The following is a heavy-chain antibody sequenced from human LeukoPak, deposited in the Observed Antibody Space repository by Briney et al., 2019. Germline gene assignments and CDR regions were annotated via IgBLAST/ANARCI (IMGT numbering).Heavy chain of an antibody. J-gene: IGHJ4*02. D-gene: IGHD5-12*01. V-gene: IGHV4-59*08. CDR2: IYYSGST. CDR1: GGSIRSYY. CDR3: ARHGGYSGYDTTLFDY. Sequence: SETLSLTCTVSGGSIRSYYWSWIRQPPGKGLEWIGYIYYSGSTYYNPSLKSRVTISVDTSKNQFSLKLSSVTAADTAVYYCARHGGYSGYDTTLFDYWGQGTLVTVSS.